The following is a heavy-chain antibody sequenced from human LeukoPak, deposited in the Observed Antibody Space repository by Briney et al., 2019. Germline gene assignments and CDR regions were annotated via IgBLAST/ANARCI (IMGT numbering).Heavy chain of an antibody. D-gene: IGHD2-21*01. CDR2: ISSSSSYI. V-gene: IGHV3-21*01. CDR3: ARLPLDSPYYYYMDV. Sequence: PGGSLRLSCAASGFTFSSYSMNWVRQAPGKGLEWVSSISSSSSYIYYADSVKGRFTISRDNAKNSLYLQMNSLGAEDTAVYYFARLPLDSPYYYYMDVWGKGTTVTVSS. J-gene: IGHJ6*03. CDR1: GFTFSSYS.